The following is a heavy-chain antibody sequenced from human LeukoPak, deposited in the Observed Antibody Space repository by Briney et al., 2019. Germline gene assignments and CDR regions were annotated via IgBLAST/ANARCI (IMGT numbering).Heavy chain of an antibody. CDR1: GGSFSGYY. D-gene: IGHD6-19*01. V-gene: IGHV4-34*01. J-gene: IGHJ4*02. Sequence: SETLSLTCAVYGGSFSGYYWSWIRQPPGKGLEWVGEINHSGSTNYNPSLKSRVTISVDTSKNQFSLKLSSVTAADTAVYYCARLGYSSGWYARDYWGQGTLVTVSS. CDR3: ARLGYSSGWYARDY. CDR2: INHSGST.